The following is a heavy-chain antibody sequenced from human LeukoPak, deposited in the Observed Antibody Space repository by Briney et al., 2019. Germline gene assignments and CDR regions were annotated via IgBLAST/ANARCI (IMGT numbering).Heavy chain of an antibody. D-gene: IGHD3-22*01. J-gene: IGHJ4*02. CDR3: VRDGAYYDSAPYNFDY. Sequence: GSLRLSCAASGFTFSSYSINWVRQAPGKGLEWISSISNTNTYINYADSVKGRFTISRDNAKNSLYLQMTSLRAEDTAVYYCVRDGAYYDSAPYNFDYWGQGTLVAVSS. CDR2: ISNTNTYI. V-gene: IGHV3-21*01. CDR1: GFTFSSYS.